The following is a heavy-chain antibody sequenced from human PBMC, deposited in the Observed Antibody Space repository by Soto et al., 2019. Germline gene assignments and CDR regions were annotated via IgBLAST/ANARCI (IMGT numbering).Heavy chain of an antibody. CDR2: ISAYNGNT. J-gene: IGHJ5*02. V-gene: IGHV1-18*01. Sequence: QVPLVQSGAEVKKPGASVKVSCKASGYTFTSYGITWVRQAPGQGLEWMGWISAYNGNTNYAQKLQGRVTMTTDTPTSTAYMELRSLRSDDTAVYYCARLGIDYAPPNNRFDPWGQGTLVTVSS. CDR1: GYTFTSYG. D-gene: IGHD4-17*01. CDR3: ARLGIDYAPPNNRFDP.